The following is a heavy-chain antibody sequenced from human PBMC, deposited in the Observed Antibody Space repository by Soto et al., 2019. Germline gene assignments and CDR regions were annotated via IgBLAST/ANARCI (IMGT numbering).Heavy chain of an antibody. CDR2: ISSSSSTI. D-gene: IGHD6-19*01. CDR3: AREGGIAVAGPSGDY. J-gene: IGHJ4*02. V-gene: IGHV3-48*02. CDR1: GFTFSSYT. Sequence: EVQLVESGGGLVQPGGSLRLSCAASGFTFSSYTMNWVRQAPGKGLEWVSYISSSSSTIYYADSVKGRFTISRDNAKNSQYLQRNGLREEDTAVYYCAREGGIAVAGPSGDYWGQGTLVTVAS.